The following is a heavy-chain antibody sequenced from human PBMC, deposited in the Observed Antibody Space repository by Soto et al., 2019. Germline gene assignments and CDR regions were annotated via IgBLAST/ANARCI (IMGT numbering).Heavy chain of an antibody. CDR2: IYYSGTT. V-gene: IGHV4-59*08. D-gene: IGHD6-13*01. CDR1: GGSISSYY. Sequence: PSETLSLTCTVSGGSISSYYWSWIRQPPGKGLEWIGYIYYSGTTNYNPSLESRVTISVDTSKRQFSLNLNSVTAADTAVYYCASQTFSSSWSRFDYWGQGALVTVS. CDR3: ASQTFSSSWSRFDY. J-gene: IGHJ4*02.